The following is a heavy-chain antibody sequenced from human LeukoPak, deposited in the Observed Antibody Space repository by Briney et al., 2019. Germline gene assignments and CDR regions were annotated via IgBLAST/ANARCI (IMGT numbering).Heavy chain of an antibody. Sequence: SETLSLTCTVSGYSISSGYFWGWIRQPPGKGLEWIGSFYHSGITYYNPSLKSRVTISLDTSKNQFSLKLSSVTAADTAVYYCARAVLLWFGELSAYNWFDPWGQGTLVTVSS. CDR2: FYHSGIT. CDR3: ARAVLLWFGELSAYNWFDP. CDR1: GYSISSGYF. D-gene: IGHD3-10*01. J-gene: IGHJ5*02. V-gene: IGHV4-38-2*02.